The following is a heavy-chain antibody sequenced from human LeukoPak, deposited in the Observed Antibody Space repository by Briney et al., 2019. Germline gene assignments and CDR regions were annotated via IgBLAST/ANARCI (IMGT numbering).Heavy chain of an antibody. V-gene: IGHV5-51*01. CDR2: IYPGDSRI. Sequence: GESLEISCQGFGYSFTSYWIGWVRQMPGKGMEWMGVIYPGDSRIRYNPSFQGQVTISVDKSISTAYLQWVSLRASDSAMYYCACRDLTSTWSFPWGQGTLVTVSS. CDR1: GYSFTSYW. D-gene: IGHD6-13*01. CDR3: ACRDLTSTWSFP. J-gene: IGHJ5*02.